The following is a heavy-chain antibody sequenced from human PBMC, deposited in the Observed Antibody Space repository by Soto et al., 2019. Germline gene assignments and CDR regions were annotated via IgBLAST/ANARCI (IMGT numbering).Heavy chain of an antibody. CDR1: GDSISVGGFS. J-gene: IGHJ5*02. CDR2: IYHSGTT. Sequence: PPETLSVTCTISGDSISVGGFSWSWIRQPPGKGLEWIGYIYHSGTTYYNPSLKSRVTISLEKAKNQFSLNLRFVTAADTAVYFCATRSGYPNNYFDPWGQGTLVTVSS. CDR3: ATRSGYPNNYFDP. D-gene: IGHD3-22*01. V-gene: IGHV4-30-2*01.